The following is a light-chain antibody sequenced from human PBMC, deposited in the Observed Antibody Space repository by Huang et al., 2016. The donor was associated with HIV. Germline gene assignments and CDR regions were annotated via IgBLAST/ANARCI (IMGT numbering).Light chain of an antibody. CDR2: GAS. CDR1: QSVSSSY. V-gene: IGKV3-20*01. Sequence: LSCRASQSVSSSYLAWYQQKPGQAPRLLFYGASSRATGIPDRFSGSGSGTDFTLTISRLEPEDFAVYYCQQYDSSPWTFSQGTKVEIK. J-gene: IGKJ1*01. CDR3: QQYDSSPWT.